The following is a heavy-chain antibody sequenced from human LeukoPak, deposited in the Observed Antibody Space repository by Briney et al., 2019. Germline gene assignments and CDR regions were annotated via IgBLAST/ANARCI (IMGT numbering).Heavy chain of an antibody. J-gene: IGHJ6*01. CDR1: GFTFSSYG. D-gene: IGHD2-21*01. CDR3: AREVAPLYFHYGMDV. Sequence: GESLRLSCAASGFTFSSYGMHWVRQAPGKGLEWVAVTWYDGRNNYYAASVKGRSTISRDDSKTTVYLLMNSLRAEDTAVYYCAREVAPLYFHYGMDVWGEGTTVTVSS. V-gene: IGHV3-33*01. CDR2: TWYDGRNN.